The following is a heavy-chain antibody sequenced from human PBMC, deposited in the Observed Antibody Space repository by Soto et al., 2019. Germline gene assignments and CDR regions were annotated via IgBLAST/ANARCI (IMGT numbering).Heavy chain of an antibody. CDR2: IHPSGQPI. J-gene: IGHJ3*01. D-gene: IGHD1-26*01. Sequence: EVQLMESGGGLVQPGGSLRLSCAVSGFTFSSSEMYWVRQAPGKGLEWISYIHPSGQPIFYADSVKGRFTISRDNANNSLFLQMNSLRAEDTAVYYCARRASRWGQGTAVTVSS. V-gene: IGHV3-48*03. CDR1: GFTFSSSE. CDR3: ARRASR.